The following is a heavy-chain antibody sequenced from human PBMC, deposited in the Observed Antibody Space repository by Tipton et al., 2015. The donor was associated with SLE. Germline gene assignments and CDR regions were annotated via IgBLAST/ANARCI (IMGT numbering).Heavy chain of an antibody. CDR1: GGSISSGSYY. CDR2: IYTSGST. D-gene: IGHD2-2*01. Sequence: TLSLTCTVSGGSISSGSYYWSWIRQPAGKGLEWIGHIYTSGSTNYNPSLKSRVTISVDTSKNQFSLKLSSVTAADTAVYYCARCLNCSSTSCYYYFDYWGQGTLATVSS. J-gene: IGHJ4*02. CDR3: ARCLNCSSTSCYYYFDY. V-gene: IGHV4-61*09.